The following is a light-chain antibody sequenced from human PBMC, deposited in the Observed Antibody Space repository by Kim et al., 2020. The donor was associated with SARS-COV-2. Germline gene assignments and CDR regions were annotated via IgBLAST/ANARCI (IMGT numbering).Light chain of an antibody. CDR2: RAS. Sequence: SASVGDSVTITCRGSQNIDTWLAWYQQKPGKAPKVLFYRASSLQSGVPSRFSGSGSGTEFALTITSLQPDDFATYYCQQYKSLMYTFGQGTKLEI. CDR1: QNIDTW. J-gene: IGKJ2*01. V-gene: IGKV1-5*03. CDR3: QQYKSLMYT.